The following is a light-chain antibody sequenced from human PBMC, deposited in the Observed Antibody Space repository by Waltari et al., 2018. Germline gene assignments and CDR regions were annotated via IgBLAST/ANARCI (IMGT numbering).Light chain of an antibody. CDR1: ARDIGAHDY. CDR3: SSYVGADTAV. Sequence: QSALTQPPSASGSPGQSITISCTGSARDIGAHDYVSWYQQHPGKTPKLLLYDVNRRPSGVAFRFAGSKSSNTASLTVTGLQTEDKADYYCSSYVGADTAVFGPRTKVTVL. CDR2: DVN. J-gene: IGLJ1*01. V-gene: IGLV2-8*01.